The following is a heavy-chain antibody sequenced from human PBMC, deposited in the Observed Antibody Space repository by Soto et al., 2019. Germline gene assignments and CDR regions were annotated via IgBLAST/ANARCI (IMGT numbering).Heavy chain of an antibody. CDR1: GGSITSGDYY. CDR2: IYYSGST. Sequence: LSLTCTVSGGSITSGDYYWSWIRQPPGQGLEWIGHIYYSGSTYYNPSLKSRVTISVDKSKNQFSLKLNSVTAADTAVYYCARVVVQRPFYNWFDTWGQGTLVTVSS. CDR3: ARVVVQRPFYNWFDT. D-gene: IGHD2-15*01. J-gene: IGHJ5*02. V-gene: IGHV4-30-4*01.